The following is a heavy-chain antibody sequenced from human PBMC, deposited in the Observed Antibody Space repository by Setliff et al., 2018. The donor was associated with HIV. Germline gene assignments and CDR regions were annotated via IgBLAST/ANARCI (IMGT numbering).Heavy chain of an antibody. Sequence: NPSETLSLTCTVSGASISSNSYYWVWIRQPPGKGLEWIGSIFYTGSSYYNPSLKRRLTISIDTSKSLFSLKVRSVTAADTAVYYCARAPYVWKTHRTLYHYFATWGQGTLVTVSS. J-gene: IGHJ4*02. D-gene: IGHD3-16*01. V-gene: IGHV4-39*01. CDR2: IFYTGSS. CDR3: ARAPYVWKTHRTLYHYFAT. CDR1: GASISSNSYY.